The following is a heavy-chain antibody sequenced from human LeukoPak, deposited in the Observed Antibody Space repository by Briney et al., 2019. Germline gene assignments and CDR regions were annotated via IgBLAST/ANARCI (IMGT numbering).Heavy chain of an antibody. Sequence: PGGSLRLSCAASGFTFIDYAMSWVRLLPGKGLEWVSGISVGGSNTYYADSVKGRFAISRDNSKNTLYLQMNSLRAEDTAVYYCARGYSGYFNAFDIWGQGTMVTVSS. J-gene: IGHJ3*02. CDR2: ISVGGSNT. CDR3: ARGYSGYFNAFDI. V-gene: IGHV3-23*01. D-gene: IGHD5-12*01. CDR1: GFTFIDYA.